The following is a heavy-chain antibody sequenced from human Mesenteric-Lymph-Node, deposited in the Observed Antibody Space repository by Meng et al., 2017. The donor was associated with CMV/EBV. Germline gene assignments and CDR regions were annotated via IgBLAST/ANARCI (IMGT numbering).Heavy chain of an antibody. D-gene: IGHD4-17*01. V-gene: IGHV3-11*01. CDR3: VRAEYGDYAGY. CDR1: GFVMRDYY. J-gene: IGHJ4*02. CDR2: ISGSSNTI. Sequence: GGSLRPSCATSGFVMRDYYLAWIRQAPGKGLEWISYISGSSNTIYYADSVKGRFTTSRDNAMRSLNLQMNSLRAEDTAVYYCVRAEYGDYAGYWGQGTLVTVSS.